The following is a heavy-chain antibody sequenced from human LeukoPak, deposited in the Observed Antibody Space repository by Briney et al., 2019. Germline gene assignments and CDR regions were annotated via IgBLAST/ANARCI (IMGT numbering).Heavy chain of an antibody. J-gene: IGHJ4*02. CDR3: ARDNFIVVGPFDY. Sequence: GGSLRLCCAASGFTVSSFWMSWVRQAPGTGLVWVSNIKQDGSEKYYVDSVKGRFTISRDNAKNSLYLQMNSLRAEDTAVYYCARDNFIVVGPFDYWGQGTLVTVSS. D-gene: IGHD3-22*01. CDR2: IKQDGSEK. CDR1: GFTVSSFW. V-gene: IGHV3-7*01.